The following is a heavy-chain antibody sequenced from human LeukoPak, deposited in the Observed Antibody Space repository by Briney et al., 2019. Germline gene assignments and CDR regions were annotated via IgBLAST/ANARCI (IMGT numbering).Heavy chain of an antibody. J-gene: IGHJ4*02. CDR3: ARDKSYTSSADY. D-gene: IGHD6-6*01. Sequence: GGSLRLSCAASGFTFSSYSMNWVRQAPGKGLEWVSSISSSSSYIYYADSVKGRFTISRDNAKNSLYLQMNSLRADDTAVYYCARDKSYTSSADYWGQGTLVTVSS. CDR2: ISSSSSYI. V-gene: IGHV3-21*01. CDR1: GFTFSSYS.